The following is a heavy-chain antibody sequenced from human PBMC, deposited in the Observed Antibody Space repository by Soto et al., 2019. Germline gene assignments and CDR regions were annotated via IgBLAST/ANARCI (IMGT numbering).Heavy chain of an antibody. CDR3: AGQLRVSPFDL. J-gene: IGHJ2*01. Sequence: QVQLQESGPGLVKSSETLSLACSVSGGSIISHYWTWIRQPPGQGPEGSGNINYSGNTNYNPSVKVRVSISMDMSKGQVSLDLNSVTAADTAVYYCAGQLRVSPFDLWGRGTLVAVSS. V-gene: IGHV4-59*11. CDR1: GGSIISHY. D-gene: IGHD1-1*01. CDR2: INYSGNT.